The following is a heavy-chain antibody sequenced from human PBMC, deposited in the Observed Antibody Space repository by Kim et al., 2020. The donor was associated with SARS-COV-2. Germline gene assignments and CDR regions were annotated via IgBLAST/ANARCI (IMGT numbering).Heavy chain of an antibody. D-gene: IGHD3-16*02. J-gene: IGHJ4*02. Sequence: SVKVSCKASGGTFSSYAISWVRQAPGQGLEWMGRIIPILGIANYAQKFQGRVTITADKSTSTAYMELSSLRSEDTAVYYCARDLAAPEDGNYDYVWGSYRYPFDYWGQGTLVTVSS. CDR2: IIPILGIA. CDR3: ARDLAAPEDGNYDYVWGSYRYPFDY. V-gene: IGHV1-69*04. CDR1: GGTFSSYA.